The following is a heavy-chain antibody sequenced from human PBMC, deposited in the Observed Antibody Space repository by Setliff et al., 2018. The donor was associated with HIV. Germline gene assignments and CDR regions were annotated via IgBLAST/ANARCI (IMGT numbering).Heavy chain of an antibody. V-gene: IGHV3-13*01. J-gene: IGHJ6*02. CDR3: TRELNGHTSSHYYFGLDV. D-gene: IGHD6-6*01. CDR1: GFTFSSYA. CDR2: IGTGGDT. Sequence: PGGSLRLSCAASGFTFSSYAMSWVRQAPGKGLEWVSAIGTGGDTYYADSVKGRFTISRENAKNSLYLQMNNVGAGDTAVYYCTRELNGHTSSHYYFGLDVWGQGTTVTVSS.